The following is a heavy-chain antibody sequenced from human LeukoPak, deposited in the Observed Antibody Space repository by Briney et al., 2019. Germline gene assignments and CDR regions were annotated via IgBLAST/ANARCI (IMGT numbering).Heavy chain of an antibody. CDR2: INPNSGDT. J-gene: IGHJ5*02. CDR3: ARGTNGGWLDP. CDR1: GYTFTGYY. Sequence: ASVKVSCKASGYTFTGYYMHWVRQAPGEGLEWMGWINPNSGDTSYAQKFQGRVTMTRDTSISTAYMELSGLRSDDTAVYYCARGTNGGWLDPWGQGSLVTVSS. D-gene: IGHD3-10*01. V-gene: IGHV1-2*02.